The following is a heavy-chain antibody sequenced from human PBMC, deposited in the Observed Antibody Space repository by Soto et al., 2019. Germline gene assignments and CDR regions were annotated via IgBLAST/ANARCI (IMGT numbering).Heavy chain of an antibody. CDR2: IIPIFGTA. CDR1: GGTFSSYA. J-gene: IGHJ4*02. V-gene: IGHV1-69*01. D-gene: IGHD5-12*01. Sequence: QVQLVQSGAEVKKPGSSVKVSCKASGGTFSSYAISWVRQAPGQGLEWMGGIIPIFGTANYAQKFQGRVTITADESTSTAYMELSSLRSEDTTVYYCARVLMHGYNMWRYIDYWGQGTLVTVSS. CDR3: ARVLMHGYNMWRYIDY.